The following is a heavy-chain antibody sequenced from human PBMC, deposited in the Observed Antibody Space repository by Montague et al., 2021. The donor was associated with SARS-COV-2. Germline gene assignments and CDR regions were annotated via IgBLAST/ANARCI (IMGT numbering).Heavy chain of an antibody. J-gene: IGHJ4*02. CDR3: ACCSGGTCYAGVFDY. D-gene: IGHD2-15*01. V-gene: IGHV4-39*01. CDR1: GGSISSSRFY. CDR2: MYYSGST. Sequence: SETLSLTCTVSGGSISSSRFYWGWIRQPPGKGLELIGTMYYSGSTYYNPSLNSRLTISVDTSKTQVSLKLSSVTAADTAVYYCACCSGGTCYAGVFDYWGQGSRVTVSS.